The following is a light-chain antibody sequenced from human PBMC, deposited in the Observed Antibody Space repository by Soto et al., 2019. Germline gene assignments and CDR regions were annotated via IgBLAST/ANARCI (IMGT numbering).Light chain of an antibody. J-gene: IGKJ1*01. CDR1: QSVRSNY. CDR2: GAS. CDR3: QQYGSSPWG. Sequence: EIVLTQSPGTLSLSPGERATLSCRASQSVRSNYLAWYQQKPGQAPRLLIEGASNRATGIPDRFSGSGSGTDFTLTISRLEPEDSAVYYCQQYGSSPWGFGQGTKVEIK. V-gene: IGKV3-20*01.